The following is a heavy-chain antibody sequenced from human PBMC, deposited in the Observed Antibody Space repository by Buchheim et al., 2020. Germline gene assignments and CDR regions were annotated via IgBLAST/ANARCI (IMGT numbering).Heavy chain of an antibody. CDR3: ARAPHYPLGLYYYYYYMDV. V-gene: IGHV1-8*01. J-gene: IGHJ6*03. CDR1: GYTFTSYD. D-gene: IGHD7-27*01. CDR2: MNPNSGNT. Sequence: QVQLVQSGAEVKKPGASVKVSCKASGYTFTSYDINWVRQATGQGLEWMGWMNPNSGNTGYAQKFQGRVTMTRNTSISTAYMELSSLRSEDTAVYYCARAPHYPLGLYYYYYYMDVWGKGTT.